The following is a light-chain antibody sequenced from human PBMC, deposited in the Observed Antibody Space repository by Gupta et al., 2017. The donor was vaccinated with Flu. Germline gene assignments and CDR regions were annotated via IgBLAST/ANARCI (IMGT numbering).Light chain of an antibody. CDR3: TSYTITTTWV. Sequence: QSALTQPASVSGSPGQSITISCTGTSSDVGGYNYVSWYQQHPGRAPKLMIYDVSNRPSGVSDRFSGSKSGNTASLTISGLQPEDEADYYCTSYTITTTWVFGGGTKLTVL. J-gene: IGLJ3*02. V-gene: IGLV2-14*03. CDR2: DVS. CDR1: SSDVGGYNY.